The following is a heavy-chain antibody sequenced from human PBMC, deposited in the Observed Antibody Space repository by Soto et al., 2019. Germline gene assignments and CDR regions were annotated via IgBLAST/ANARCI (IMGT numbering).Heavy chain of an antibody. Sequence: GGSLRLSCAASGFTFSSYGVHWVRQAPGKGLEWVASVSYDGSNKHYADSVKGRFTIFRDNSRNTLDLQMNSLRAEDTAVYYCAKDTYYYDRSGYYTYDHWGQGTQVTVSS. D-gene: IGHD3-22*01. CDR3: AKDTYYYDRSGYYTYDH. J-gene: IGHJ4*02. CDR2: VSYDGSNK. V-gene: IGHV3-30*18. CDR1: GFTFSSYG.